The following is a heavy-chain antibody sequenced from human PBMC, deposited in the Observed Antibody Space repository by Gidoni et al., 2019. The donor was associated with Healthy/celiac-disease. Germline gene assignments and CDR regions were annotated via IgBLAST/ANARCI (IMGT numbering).Heavy chain of an antibody. V-gene: IGHV4-39*01. CDR2: IYYSGST. Sequence: QLQLQESGPGLVKPSETLSLTCTVSGGSISSSSYYWGWIRQPPGKGLEWIGSIYYSGSTYYNPSLKSRVTISVDTSKNQFSLKLSSVTAADTAVYYCARLTVEMATIAHPHRHYFDYWGQGTLVTVSS. J-gene: IGHJ4*02. CDR1: GGSISSSSYY. CDR3: ARLTVEMATIAHPHRHYFDY. D-gene: IGHD5-12*01.